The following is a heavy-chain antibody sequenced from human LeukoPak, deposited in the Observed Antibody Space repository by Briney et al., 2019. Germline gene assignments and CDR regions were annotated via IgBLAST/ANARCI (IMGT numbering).Heavy chain of an antibody. D-gene: IGHD2-8*02. CDR1: GYTFNTYG. Sequence: ASVRVSCKASGYTFNTYGIIWVRQAPGQGLEWMGWISAYNGDTTYAQKLQGRVTLTTDASTSTAYMELRSLRSDDTAVYYCARESTGGSLEIDYWGQGTLVTVSS. J-gene: IGHJ4*02. V-gene: IGHV1-18*01. CDR3: ARESTGGSLEIDY. CDR2: ISAYNGDT.